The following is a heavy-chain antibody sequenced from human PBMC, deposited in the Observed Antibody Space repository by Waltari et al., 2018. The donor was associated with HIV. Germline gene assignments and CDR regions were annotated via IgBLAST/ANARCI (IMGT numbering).Heavy chain of an antibody. Sequence: QVQLRESGPGPVQPSETLSLTCTVPGSSFSGRHFSWSWFRQQPEKGLEWLGYISYQGVTYNNPSLKNPISISADTSNNQFSLRLNSVTAADTAVYYCARVRLNPRGYFDNWGQGTQVTVSS. CDR2: ISYQGVT. V-gene: IGHV4-31*01. CDR3: ARVRLNPRGYFDN. D-gene: IGHD3-16*01. J-gene: IGHJ4*02. CDR1: GSSFSGRHFS.